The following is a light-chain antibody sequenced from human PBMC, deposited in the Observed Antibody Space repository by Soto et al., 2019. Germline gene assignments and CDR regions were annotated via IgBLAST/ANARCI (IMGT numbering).Light chain of an antibody. CDR2: DAS. CDR3: QPYNSYSRT. J-gene: IGKJ1*01. Sequence: IMMSQFPVILSVSPGERATLSCRASQSVGINLAWYQQKPGQAPRLLIYDASSRATGAPARFSGSGSGTDFTLTIGSLQPDDSATYYCQPYNSYSRTFGQGTKVDNK. V-gene: IGKV3-15*01. CDR1: QSVGIN.